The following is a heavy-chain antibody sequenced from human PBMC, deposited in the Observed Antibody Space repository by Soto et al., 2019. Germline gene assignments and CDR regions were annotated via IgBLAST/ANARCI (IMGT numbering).Heavy chain of an antibody. CDR1: GFTFTSSA. D-gene: IGHD3-22*01. J-gene: IGHJ4*02. CDR3: AAPSYDSSGFDY. V-gene: IGHV1-58*01. Sequence: ASVKVSCKASGFTFTSSAVQWVRQARGQRLEWIGWIVVGSGNTDYAQKFQERVTITRDMSTSTAYMELSSLRSEDTAVYYCAAPSYDSSGFDYWGQGTLVTVSS. CDR2: IVVGSGNT.